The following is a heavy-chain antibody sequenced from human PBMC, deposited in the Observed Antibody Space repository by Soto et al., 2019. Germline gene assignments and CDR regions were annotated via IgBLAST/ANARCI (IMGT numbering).Heavy chain of an antibody. Sequence: EVQLLESGGGLVQPGGSLRLSCAASGFTFSSYAMSWVRQAPGKGLEWVSAISGSGGSTYYADSVKGRFTISRDNSKNTLYLQMNSLRAEDTAVYYCAKVPTPGIAVALNLDYWGQGTLVTVSS. V-gene: IGHV3-23*01. CDR2: ISGSGGST. J-gene: IGHJ4*02. CDR3: AKVPTPGIAVALNLDY. D-gene: IGHD6-19*01. CDR1: GFTFSSYA.